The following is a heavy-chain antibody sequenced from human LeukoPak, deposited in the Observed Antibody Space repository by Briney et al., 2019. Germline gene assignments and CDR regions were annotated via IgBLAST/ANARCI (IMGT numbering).Heavy chain of an antibody. Sequence: TSETLSLTCTVSGGSISSYYWSWIRQPPGKGLEWIGYIYYSGSTNYNPSLKSRVTISVDTSKNQFSLKLSSVTAADTAVYYCARGRRDGYNRDFDYWGQGTLVTVSS. CDR3: ARGRRDGYNRDFDY. CDR1: GGSISSYY. V-gene: IGHV4-59*01. D-gene: IGHD5-24*01. CDR2: IYYSGST. J-gene: IGHJ4*02.